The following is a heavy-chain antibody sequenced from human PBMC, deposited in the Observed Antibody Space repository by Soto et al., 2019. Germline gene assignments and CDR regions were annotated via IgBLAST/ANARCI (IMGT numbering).Heavy chain of an antibody. J-gene: IGHJ4*02. CDR1: GFTFDNYE. Sequence: GGSLRLSCEASGFTFDNYEMNWVRQAPGKGLEWVSYISSVGSTIYYADSVKGRFTISRDNAKNPLFLQMNSLRAEDTAVYYCAKEATNINNYHYWGQGTLVTVSS. CDR3: AKEATNINNYHY. D-gene: IGHD5-12*01. CDR2: ISSVGSTI. V-gene: IGHV3-48*03.